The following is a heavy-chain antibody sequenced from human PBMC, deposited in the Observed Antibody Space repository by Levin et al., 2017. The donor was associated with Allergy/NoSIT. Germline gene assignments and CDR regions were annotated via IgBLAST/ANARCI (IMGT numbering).Heavy chain of an antibody. D-gene: IGHD6-6*01. CDR2: ISSSSTYI. CDR1: GFTFSGYT. J-gene: IGHJ3*02. V-gene: IGHV3-21*01. CDR3: ASDGSYDTLDI. Sequence: GESLKISCAASGFTFSGYTLNWVRQAPGKGLEWVSSISSSSTYIYYADSLKGRFTISRDDAKNSLSLQMNSLRVENTAVYYCASDGSYDTLDIWGQGTMVTVSS.